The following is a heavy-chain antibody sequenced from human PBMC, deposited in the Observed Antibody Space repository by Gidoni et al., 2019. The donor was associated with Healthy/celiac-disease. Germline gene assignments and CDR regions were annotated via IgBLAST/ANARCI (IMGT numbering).Heavy chain of an antibody. V-gene: IGHV4-59*01. CDR3: ARVGNYYDSSLAFDI. CDR2: IYYSGST. CDR1: GGSISSYY. Sequence: QVQLQESGPGLVKPSETLSLTCTVSGGSISSYYWSWIRQPPGKGLEWIGYIYYSGSTNYNPSLKSRVTISVDTSKNQFSLKLSSVTAADTAVYYCARVGNYYDSSLAFDIWGQGTMVTVSS. J-gene: IGHJ3*02. D-gene: IGHD3-22*01.